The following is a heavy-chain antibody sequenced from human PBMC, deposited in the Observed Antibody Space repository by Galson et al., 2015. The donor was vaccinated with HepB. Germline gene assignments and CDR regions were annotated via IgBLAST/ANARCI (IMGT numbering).Heavy chain of an antibody. Sequence: LSLTCTVSGGYISSFYWNWIRQPPGKGLEWIGYVLDSGNSNYNPSLKSRLTISLDTSKNQISLILRSVTAADTAVYYCARHGRSGWSPYNWFDPWGQGKPVTVSS. CDR1: GGYISSFY. D-gene: IGHD6-19*01. V-gene: IGHV4-59*08. CDR3: ARHGRSGWSPYNWFDP. J-gene: IGHJ5*02. CDR2: VLDSGNS.